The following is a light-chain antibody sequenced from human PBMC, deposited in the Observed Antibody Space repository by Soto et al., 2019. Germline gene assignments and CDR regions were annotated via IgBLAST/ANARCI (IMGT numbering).Light chain of an antibody. Sequence: DIQMTQSPPSLSVSVGDRVTITCPASQDISNYLHWFQQKPGKAPQLLIFDVSNLQTGVPSRFSGGGSGTDFALTISSLEPEDIATYYCQQYDSLPLTFGQGTRLEIK. J-gene: IGKJ5*01. CDR1: QDISNY. CDR3: QQYDSLPLT. V-gene: IGKV1-33*01. CDR2: DVS.